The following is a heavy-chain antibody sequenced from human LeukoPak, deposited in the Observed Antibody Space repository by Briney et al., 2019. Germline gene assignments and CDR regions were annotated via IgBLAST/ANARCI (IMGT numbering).Heavy chain of an antibody. Sequence: ASVKVSCKASGDTFSTYTVTWVRQAPGQGLEWMGGVIPILGTPHYAQKFQGRVTITADKSTTPVSIDLRSLRSDDTAVYYCARVERGGVLVVWGPGTLVIVSS. CDR1: GDTFSTYT. V-gene: IGHV1-69*08. D-gene: IGHD3-16*01. CDR3: ARVERGGVLVV. CDR2: VIPILGTP. J-gene: IGHJ4*02.